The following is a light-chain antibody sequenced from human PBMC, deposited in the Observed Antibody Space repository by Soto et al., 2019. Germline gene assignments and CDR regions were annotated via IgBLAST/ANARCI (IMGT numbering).Light chain of an antibody. CDR3: QQFSSYPLT. Sequence: EFALTQAPGTLSLSPGEGATLSCRASQTVRNNYLAWYQQKPGQAPRLLIYDASSRATGIPDRFSGGGSGTDFTLTISRLEPEDFAVYYCQQFSSYPLTFGGGTKVDIK. CDR2: DAS. V-gene: IGKV3-20*01. CDR1: QTVRNNY. J-gene: IGKJ4*01.